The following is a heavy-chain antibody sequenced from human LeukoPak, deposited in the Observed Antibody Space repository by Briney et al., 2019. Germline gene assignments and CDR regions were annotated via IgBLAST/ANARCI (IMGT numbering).Heavy chain of an antibody. CDR3: AKPDYDILTGYPN. V-gene: IGHV3-23*01. Sequence: GGSLRLSCAASGFTFSTYAMTWVRQTPGKGLEWVSAISGSSVSTYFADSVKGRFTISRDNSKNTLYLQMNSLRAEDTAVYYCAKPDYDILTGYPNWGQGTLVTVSS. D-gene: IGHD3-9*01. CDR2: ISGSSVST. CDR1: GFTFSTYA. J-gene: IGHJ4*02.